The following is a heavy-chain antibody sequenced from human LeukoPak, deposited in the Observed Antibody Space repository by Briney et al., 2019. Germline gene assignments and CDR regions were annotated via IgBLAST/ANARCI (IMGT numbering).Heavy chain of an antibody. V-gene: IGHV4-34*01. CDR3: ARGGVGVLAARPRGMDY. Sequence: ETLSLTCAVYGGSFSGYYWSWIRQPPGKGLEWIGEINHSGSTNYNPSPKSRVTISVDTSKNQFSLKLSSVTAADTAVYYCARGGVGVLAARPRGMDYWGQGTLVTVSS. CDR2: INHSGST. J-gene: IGHJ4*02. CDR1: GGSFSGYY. D-gene: IGHD6-6*01.